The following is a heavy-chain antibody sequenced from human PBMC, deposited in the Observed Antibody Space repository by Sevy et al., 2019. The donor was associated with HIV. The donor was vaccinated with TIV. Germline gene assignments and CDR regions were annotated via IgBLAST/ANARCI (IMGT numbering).Heavy chain of an antibody. V-gene: IGHV3-53*01. CDR1: GFIVSNNY. Sequence: PGGSLRLSCAVSGFIVSNNYMTWVRQAPGKGLEWVSVIYSGGNTFYADSVRGRFTISRDNSKNTLYLQMNSLRAEDTAVYYCARGMILEGSWYGMDVWGQGTTVTVSS. D-gene: IGHD3-3*01. CDR2: IYSGGNT. J-gene: IGHJ6*02. CDR3: ARGMILEGSWYGMDV.